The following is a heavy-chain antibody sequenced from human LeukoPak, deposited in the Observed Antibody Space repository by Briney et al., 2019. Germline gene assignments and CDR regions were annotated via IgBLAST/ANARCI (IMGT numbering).Heavy chain of an antibody. CDR1: GFTFSSYW. V-gene: IGHV3-74*01. CDR2: INSDGSST. CDR3: ARAWDSSGYYNDAFDI. J-gene: IGHJ3*02. D-gene: IGHD3-22*01. Sequence: GGSLRLSCAASGFTFSSYWMHWVRQAPGKGLVWVSRINSDGSSTSYADSVKGRFTISRDNAKNTLYLQMNSLRAEDTAVYYCARAWDSSGYYNDAFDIWGQGTMVTVS.